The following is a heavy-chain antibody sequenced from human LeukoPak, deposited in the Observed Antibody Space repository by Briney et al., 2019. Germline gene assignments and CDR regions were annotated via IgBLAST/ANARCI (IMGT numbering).Heavy chain of an antibody. CDR3: ASSAGYSYGLG. CDR2: INHSGST. Sequence: SETLSLTCAVYGGSFSGYYWSWIRQPPGKGLEWIGEINHSGSTNYNPSLKSRVTISVDTSKNQFSLKLSSVTAADTAVYYCASSAGYSYGLGWGQGTLVTVSS. V-gene: IGHV4-34*01. CDR1: GGSFSGYY. D-gene: IGHD5-18*01. J-gene: IGHJ4*02.